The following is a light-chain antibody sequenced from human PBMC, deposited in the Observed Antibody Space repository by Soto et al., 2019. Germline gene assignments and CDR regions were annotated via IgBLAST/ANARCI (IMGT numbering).Light chain of an antibody. Sequence: EIVMTQSPATLSVSPGETATLSCRASQSVTYNLAWYQQKPGQGPTLLIYGAFTWATGIPARFSGSGSGTESTLTISSLQSEDFAVYYCQQYKNWPPLTFGGGTKVEIK. CDR2: GAF. V-gene: IGKV3-15*01. CDR1: QSVTYN. CDR3: QQYKNWPPLT. J-gene: IGKJ4*01.